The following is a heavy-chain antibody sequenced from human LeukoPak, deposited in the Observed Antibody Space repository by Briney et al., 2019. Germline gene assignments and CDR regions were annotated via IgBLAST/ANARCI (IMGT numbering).Heavy chain of an antibody. CDR1: GYTFTGYY. Sequence: GASVKVSCKASGYTFTGYYMHWVRQAPGQGLEWMGWINPNSGGTNYAQKFQGRVTMTRDTSISTAYMELSRLRSDDTAVYYCARDLVVPAAYFDYWGQGTLVTVFS. CDR3: ARDLVVPAAYFDY. V-gene: IGHV1-2*02. D-gene: IGHD2-2*01. CDR2: INPNSGGT. J-gene: IGHJ4*02.